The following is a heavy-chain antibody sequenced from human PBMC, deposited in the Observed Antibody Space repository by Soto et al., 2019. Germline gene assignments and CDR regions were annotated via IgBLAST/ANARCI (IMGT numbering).Heavy chain of an antibody. CDR1: GYTFTSYA. CDR3: ARDRGDSSSWPYYYYYSGMDV. CDR2: INAGNGNT. J-gene: IGHJ6*02. D-gene: IGHD6-13*01. V-gene: IGHV1-3*01. Sequence: SVKVSCKASGYTFTSYAMHWVRQAPGQRLEWMGWINAGNGNTKYSQKFQGRVTITRDTSASTAYMELSSLRSEDTAVYYCARDRGDSSSWPYYYYYSGMDVWGQGTTVTVSS.